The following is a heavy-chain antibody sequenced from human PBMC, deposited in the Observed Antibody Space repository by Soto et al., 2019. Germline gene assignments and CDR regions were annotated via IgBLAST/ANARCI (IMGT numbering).Heavy chain of an antibody. CDR2: ISGSGSNI. CDR3: AKAVYSGYEEKPDFDY. CDR1: GFTFSSYS. Sequence: GGSLRLSCAASGFTFSSYSMNWVRQAPGKGLEWVSSISGSGSNIYYADSVKGRFTISRDNSKNTLYLQMNSLRAEDTAVYYCAKAVYSGYEEKPDFDYWGQGTLVTVSS. V-gene: IGHV3-23*01. J-gene: IGHJ4*02. D-gene: IGHD5-12*01.